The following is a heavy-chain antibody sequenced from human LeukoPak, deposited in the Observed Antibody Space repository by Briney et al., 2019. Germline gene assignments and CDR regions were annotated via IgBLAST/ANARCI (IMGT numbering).Heavy chain of an antibody. CDR2: ISGGGAKR. Sequence: GGSLRLSCAASGFTFDNYAMNWVRQAPGKGLEWVSYISGGGAKRHYSDSVKGRFTISRDNPKNTLYLQINNLRAEDTAMYYCEKCWAGYYNAAFKIGARGTMV. D-gene: IGHD3-10*01. CDR3: EKCWAGYYNAAFKI. CDR1: GFTFDNYA. J-gene: IGHJ3*02. V-gene: IGHV3-23*01.